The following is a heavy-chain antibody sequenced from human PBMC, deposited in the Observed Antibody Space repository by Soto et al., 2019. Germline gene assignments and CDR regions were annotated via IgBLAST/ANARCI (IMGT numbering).Heavy chain of an antibody. CDR2: VYYSGYT. D-gene: IGHD4-17*01. J-gene: IGHJ3*02. Sequence: QVQLQESGPGLVKPSETLSLTCTVSSGSISTYYWSWIRQPPGKGLEWIGYVYYSGYTNYNPSLKSRVTISVDTSKNQFSLKLTSVTAADPAVYYCARGLYGDYSWEASDIWGQGTMVTVSS. CDR1: SGSISTYY. CDR3: ARGLYGDYSWEASDI. V-gene: IGHV4-59*01.